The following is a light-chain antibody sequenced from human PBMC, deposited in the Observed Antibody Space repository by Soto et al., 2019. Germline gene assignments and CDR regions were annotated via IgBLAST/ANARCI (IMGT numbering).Light chain of an antibody. CDR2: AAS. V-gene: IGKV1-39*01. J-gene: IGKJ4*01. Sequence: DIQMTQSPSSLSASVGDRVTITCRASQSISSYLNWYQQKPGKAPKLLIYAASRLQSVVPSRFSGSGSGTDFTLTISSLQPTDFATYYCQQSYSTPLTFGGGTKVEIK. CDR3: QQSYSTPLT. CDR1: QSISSY.